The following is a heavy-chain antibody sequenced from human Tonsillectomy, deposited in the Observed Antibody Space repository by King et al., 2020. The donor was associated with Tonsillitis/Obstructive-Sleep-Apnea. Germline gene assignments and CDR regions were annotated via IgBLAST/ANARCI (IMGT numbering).Heavy chain of an antibody. V-gene: IGHV3-7*03. CDR3: ARDKTGGWYFDV. D-gene: IGHD1-14*01. J-gene: IGHJ2*01. CDR2: IKLDGSEK. CDR1: GFTFSSYW. Sequence: VQLVESGGGLVQPGGSLRLSCAASGFTFSSYWMSWVRQAPGKGLEWVANIKLDGSEKYYGDSVKGRFTISRDNAKNSLYLQMSSLRAEDTGVYYCARDKTGGWYFDVWGRGTLVTVSS.